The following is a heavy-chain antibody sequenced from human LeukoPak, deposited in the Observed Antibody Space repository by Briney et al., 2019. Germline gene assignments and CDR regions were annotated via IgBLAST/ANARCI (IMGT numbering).Heavy chain of an antibody. CDR1: GGSFSGYY. J-gene: IGHJ4*02. CDR2: INHSGST. Sequence: SETLSLTCAVYGGSFSGYYWSWIRQPPGKGLEWIGEINHSGSTNYNPSLKSRVTISVDTSKNQFSLELSSVTAADTAVYYCSKAGGESSCYGSGSLRVTQFDYWGQGTLVTVSS. CDR3: SKAGGESSCYGSGSLRVTQFDY. V-gene: IGHV4-34*01. D-gene: IGHD3-10*01.